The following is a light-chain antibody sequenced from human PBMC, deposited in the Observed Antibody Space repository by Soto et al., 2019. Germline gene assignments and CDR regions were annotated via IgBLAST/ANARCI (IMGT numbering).Light chain of an antibody. V-gene: IGKV1-33*01. Sequence: DIQMTQSPSSLSASVGDRVTITCQASQDISNYLNWYQQKPGKAPKLLIYDASNLETGVPSRFSGSGSGTDFTFTISSLQPEDIATYNRTFGQGTKLEIK. CDR3: T. J-gene: IGKJ2*02. CDR1: QDISNY. CDR2: DAS.